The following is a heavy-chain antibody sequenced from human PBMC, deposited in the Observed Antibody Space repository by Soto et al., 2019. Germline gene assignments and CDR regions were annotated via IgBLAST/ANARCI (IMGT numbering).Heavy chain of an antibody. Sequence: PGGSLRLSCEASGFVFTNFWMHWVRHVPGKGLVWVARIDTSGHSTNYAESVKGRFPIPRDNAKNTVSLQMNSLRVEDTCVYYCAKDSWYFDLWSQGSQVTVSS. CDR2: IDTSGHST. V-gene: IGHV3-74*01. CDR3: AKDSWYFDL. D-gene: IGHD6-13*01. J-gene: IGHJ4*02. CDR1: GFVFTNFW.